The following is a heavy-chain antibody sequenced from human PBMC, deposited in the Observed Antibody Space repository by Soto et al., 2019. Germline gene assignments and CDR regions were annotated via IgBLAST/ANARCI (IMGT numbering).Heavy chain of an antibody. CDR2: ISTDNGNT. J-gene: IGHJ4*01. CDR3: ALDPIPAPRPPLLY. Sequence: GGSARLAGRVSGYAVTSYAIHWVRQAPGQSLEWMGWISTDNGNTKYSQKFQGRLTISRDTSATTAYMELSSLSSEDTAVYYRALDPIPAPRPPLLYWG. D-gene: IGHD2-2*01. V-gene: IGHV1-3*04. CDR1: GYAVTSYA.